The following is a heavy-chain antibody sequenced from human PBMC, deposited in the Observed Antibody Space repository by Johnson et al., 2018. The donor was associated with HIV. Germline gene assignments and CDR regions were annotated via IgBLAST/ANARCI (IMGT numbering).Heavy chain of an antibody. CDR2: ISYDGSNK. CDR3: AKSNSLGGAGYQPHDAFDI. CDR1: GFTFNSYA. V-gene: IGHV3-30-3*02. J-gene: IGHJ3*02. Sequence: QVQLVESGGGLVQPGGSLRLSCAASGFTFNSYAMHWVRQAPGRGLEWVAVISYDGSNKYYADSVKGRFTISRDNSKGTLYLQMDGLRPEETAVYYCAKSNSLGGAGYQPHDAFDIWGQGTMVTVSS. D-gene: IGHD1-26*01.